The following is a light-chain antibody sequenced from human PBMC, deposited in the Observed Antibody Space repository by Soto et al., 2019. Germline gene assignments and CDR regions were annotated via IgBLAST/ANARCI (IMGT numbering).Light chain of an antibody. Sequence: EIVLTQSPGTLSLSPGERATLSCRASQSVSSSYLAWYQQKPGQAPRLLIYGASSRATGIPDRFSGSGSGTDFTLTISRLEPEDVATFSCQNYNSVPWTFGQGTKVEI. CDR3: QNYNSVPWT. J-gene: IGKJ1*01. CDR1: QSVSSSY. CDR2: GAS. V-gene: IGKV3-20*01.